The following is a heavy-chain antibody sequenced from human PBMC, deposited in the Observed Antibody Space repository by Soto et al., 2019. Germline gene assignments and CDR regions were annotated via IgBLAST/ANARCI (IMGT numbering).Heavy chain of an antibody. CDR2: IDNSGST. V-gene: IGHV4-59*01. CDR1: GGSISSYY. D-gene: IGHD6-13*01. Sequence: SETLSLTCTVSGGSISSYYWSWIRQPPGKGLEWIGYIDNSGSTNYNPSLKSRVTISIDTSKNQLSLKLSPVTAADTAVYYCAKAGSNTWYNWFDPWGQGTLVTV. J-gene: IGHJ5*02. CDR3: AKAGSNTWYNWFDP.